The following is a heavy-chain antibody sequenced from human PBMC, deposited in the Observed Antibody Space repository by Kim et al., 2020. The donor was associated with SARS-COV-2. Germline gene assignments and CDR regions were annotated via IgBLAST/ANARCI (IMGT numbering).Heavy chain of an antibody. CDR2: IKQDGSEK. CDR1: GFTFSSYW. J-gene: IGHJ6*02. CDR3: ARAQLGYCSSTSCYGYYYYGMDV. D-gene: IGHD2-2*01. Sequence: GGSLRLSCAASGFTFSSYWMSWVRQAPGKGLEWVANIKQDGSEKYYVDSVKGRFTISRDNAKNSLYLQMNSLRAEDTAVYYCARAQLGYCSSTSCYGYYYYGMDVCGQGTTVTVSS. V-gene: IGHV3-7*01.